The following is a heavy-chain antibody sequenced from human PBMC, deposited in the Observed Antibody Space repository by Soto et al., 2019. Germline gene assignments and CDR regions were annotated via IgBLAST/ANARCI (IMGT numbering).Heavy chain of an antibody. V-gene: IGHV3-7*03. CDR2: IKQDGSEK. CDR3: ARDGSYDSSGSLGY. CDR1: GFTFSSYW. D-gene: IGHD3-22*01. J-gene: IGHJ4*02. Sequence: EVQLVESGGGLVQPGGSLRLSCAASGFTFSSYWMSWVRQAPGKGLEWVANIKQDGSEKYYVDSVKGRFTISRDNAKNSLYLQMNSLRAEDTAVYYCARDGSYDSSGSLGYWGQGTLVTVSS.